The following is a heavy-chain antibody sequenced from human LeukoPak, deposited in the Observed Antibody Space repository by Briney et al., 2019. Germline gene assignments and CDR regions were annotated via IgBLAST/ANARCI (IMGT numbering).Heavy chain of an antibody. Sequence: GGSLRLSCAASGFTFSNYAMSWVRQAPGKGLEWVSSISSSGGGTYYADSVKGRFTISRDNSKNTLSLQMNSLKAEDTAVYYCAKINSGSYTEYWGQGTLVTVS. J-gene: IGHJ4*02. D-gene: IGHD1-26*01. CDR1: GFTFSNYA. CDR3: AKINSGSYTEY. V-gene: IGHV3-23*01. CDR2: ISSSGGGT.